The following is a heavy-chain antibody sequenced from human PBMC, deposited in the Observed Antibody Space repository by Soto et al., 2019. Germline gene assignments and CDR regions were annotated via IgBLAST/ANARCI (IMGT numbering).Heavy chain of an antibody. CDR2: IYYSGST. CDR1: GGSISSGDYY. CDR3: ARAGDYYDSSGYYYGY. V-gene: IGHV4-30-4*01. Sequence: QVQLQESGPGLVKPSKTLSLTCTVSGGSISSGDYYWSWIRQPPGKGLEWIGYIYYSGSTYYNPSLKSRVTISVDTSKNQFSLKLSSVTAADTAVYYCARAGDYYDSSGYYYGYWGQGTLVTVSS. D-gene: IGHD3-22*01. J-gene: IGHJ4*02.